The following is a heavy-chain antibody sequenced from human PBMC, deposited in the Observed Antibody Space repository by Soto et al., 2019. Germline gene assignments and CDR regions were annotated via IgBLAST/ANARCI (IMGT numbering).Heavy chain of an antibody. CDR2: ISGSDSST. D-gene: IGHD1-1*01. CDR3: AKFGMATTKRSPPYYYDY. V-gene: IGHV3-23*01. Sequence: PGGSLRLSCAASGFTFSTYAMSWVRQAPGKGLEWVSTISGSDSSTHYADSVKGRFIFSRDNSKNTLYLQMNSLRAEDTAVYYCAKFGMATTKRSPPYYYDYWGQGTLVTVSS. CDR1: GFTFSTYA. J-gene: IGHJ4*02.